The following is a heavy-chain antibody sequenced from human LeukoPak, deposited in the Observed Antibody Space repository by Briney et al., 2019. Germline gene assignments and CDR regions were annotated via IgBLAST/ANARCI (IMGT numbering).Heavy chain of an antibody. Sequence: GGSLRLSCAASGFTFSSYAMSWVRQAPGKGLEWVSAISGSGGSTYYADSVKGRFTISRDNSKNTLYLQMNSLRAEDTAVYYCALGGEGYDFWSGYYDYWGQGTLVTVSS. V-gene: IGHV3-23*01. CDR2: ISGSGGST. CDR1: GFTFSSYA. D-gene: IGHD3-3*01. J-gene: IGHJ4*02. CDR3: ALGGEGYDFWSGYYDY.